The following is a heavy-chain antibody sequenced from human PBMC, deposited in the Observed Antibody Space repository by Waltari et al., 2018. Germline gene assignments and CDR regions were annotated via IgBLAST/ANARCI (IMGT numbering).Heavy chain of an antibody. CDR3: ASPDY. J-gene: IGHJ4*02. CDR2: VHPGDSDV. V-gene: IGHV5-51*01. CDR1: GYNFTNYL. Sequence: EVQFVQSGAELKKPGESLKISCRASGYNFTNYLIGWVRQMPGKGLEWQGTVHPGDSDVRYSPSFQGHITISADKSVSTAYLQLNNLRASDSAIYYCASPDYWGQGTLVTVSS.